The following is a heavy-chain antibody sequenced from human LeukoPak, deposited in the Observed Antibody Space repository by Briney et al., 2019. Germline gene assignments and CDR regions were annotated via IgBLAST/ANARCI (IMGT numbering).Heavy chain of an antibody. D-gene: IGHD2-8*01. Sequence: QLQLQESGPGLVKPSETLSLTCTVSGGSISSSNYYWGWIRQPPGKGLAWIGSIYYSGSTYYNPSLKSRVTISVDTSKNQFSLKLSSVTAADTAVYYCARIPDIVLRARMDVWGKGTTVTVSS. CDR3: ARIPDIVLRARMDV. V-gene: IGHV4-39*01. J-gene: IGHJ6*04. CDR2: IYYSGST. CDR1: GGSISSSNYY.